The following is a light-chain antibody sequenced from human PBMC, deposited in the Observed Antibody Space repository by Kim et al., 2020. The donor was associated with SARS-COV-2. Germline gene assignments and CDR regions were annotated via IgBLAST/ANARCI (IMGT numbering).Light chain of an antibody. CDR1: SSDVGGFNY. CDR3: SSYTSSISWV. J-gene: IGLJ3*02. Sequence: GQSITMSGTGTSSDVGGFNYVSWYQQHQGKAPKLMIYDVSTRPSGVSDRFSGSKSGNTAALTISGLQAEDEDVYYCSSYTSSISWVFGGGTQLTVL. V-gene: IGLV2-14*03. CDR2: DVS.